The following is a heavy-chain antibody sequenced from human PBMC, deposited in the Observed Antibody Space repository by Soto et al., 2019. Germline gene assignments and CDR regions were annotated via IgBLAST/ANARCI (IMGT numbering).Heavy chain of an antibody. V-gene: IGHV2-70*01. D-gene: IGHD2-15*01. CDR1: GFSLSTSGMC. CDR3: ARTGPYCSGGSSVNYYGMDV. J-gene: IGHJ6*02. Sequence: GSGPTLVNPTQTLTLTCTFSGFSLSTSGMCVSWIRQPPGKALEWLALIDWDDDKYYSTSLKTRLTISKDTSKNQVVLTMTNMDPVDTATYYCARTGPYCSGGSSVNYYGMDVWGQGTTVTVSS. CDR2: IDWDDDK.